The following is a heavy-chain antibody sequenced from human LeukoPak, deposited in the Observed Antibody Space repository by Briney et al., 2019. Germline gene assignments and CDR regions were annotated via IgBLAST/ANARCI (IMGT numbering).Heavy chain of an antibody. CDR3: ARDYKYAFDN. J-gene: IGHJ4*02. CDR2: IGIDSGNT. CDR1: GCTFSDYS. V-gene: IGHV3-48*01. D-gene: IGHD5-24*01. Sequence: GGSLRLSCAASGCTFSDYSMNWVRQAPGKGLEWISYIGIDSGNTNYADSVNGQFTISGGKAKNSLYLQMNSRRVEDTAVYYCARDYKYAFDNWGQGTLVTVSS.